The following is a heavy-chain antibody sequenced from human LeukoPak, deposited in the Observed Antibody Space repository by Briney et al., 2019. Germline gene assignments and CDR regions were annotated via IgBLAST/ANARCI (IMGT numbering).Heavy chain of an antibody. CDR3: ARGHLVFAY. CDR2: VYYSGST. CDR1: GGSISDYY. V-gene: IGHV4-59*01. D-gene: IGHD6-6*01. J-gene: IGHJ4*02. Sequence: PSETLSLTCTVSGGSISDYYWSWIRQPPGKGLGWIGYVYYSGSTSYNPSLKSRVTISVDTSKNQFSLKVSSVTAADTALYYCARGHLVFAYWGQGTLVTVSS.